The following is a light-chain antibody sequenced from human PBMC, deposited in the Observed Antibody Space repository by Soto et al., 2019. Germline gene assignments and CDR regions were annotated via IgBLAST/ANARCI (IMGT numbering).Light chain of an antibody. V-gene: IGLV1-44*01. CDR2: SNN. J-gene: IGLJ1*01. Sequence: QYVLTQPPSASGTPGQRVTISCAGSSSNIGSNTVNWYQQLPGTAPKLLIYSNNQRASGVPDRFSGSKSGTSASLAISGLQSEDDADYYCAAWDDSLNDYVFGTGTKLTVL. CDR3: AAWDDSLNDYV. CDR1: SSNIGSNT.